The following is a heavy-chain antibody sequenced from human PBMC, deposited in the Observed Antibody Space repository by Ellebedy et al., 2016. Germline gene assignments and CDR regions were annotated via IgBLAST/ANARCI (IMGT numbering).Heavy chain of an antibody. D-gene: IGHD2-21*02. V-gene: IGHV3-23*03. CDR2: ISSGDSRKT. CDR1: GFTFSGFA. J-gene: IGHJ4*02. CDR3: VRELANCAGDCLYL. Sequence: GESLKISCAASGFTFSGFAMSWVRRAPGKGPEWVSVISSGDSRKTSYADSVKGRFTISRDNSKNTLYLQMNSLRAEDTAVYYCVRELANCAGDCLYLWGQGTLVTVSS.